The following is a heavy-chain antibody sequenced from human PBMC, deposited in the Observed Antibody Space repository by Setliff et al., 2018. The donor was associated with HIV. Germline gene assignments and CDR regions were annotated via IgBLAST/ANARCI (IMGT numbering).Heavy chain of an antibody. V-gene: IGHV4-34*01. CDR2: INHSGST. Sequence: SETLSLTCAVYGGSFSGYYWSWIRQPPGKGLEWIGEINHSGSTNYNPSLKSRVTISVDTSKNQFSLKLSSVTAADTAVYYCARASKLRYFDWLLYGEYYSDYWGQGTLVTVSS. CDR3: ARASKLRYFDWLLYGEYYSDY. J-gene: IGHJ4*02. CDR1: GGSFSGYY. D-gene: IGHD3-9*01.